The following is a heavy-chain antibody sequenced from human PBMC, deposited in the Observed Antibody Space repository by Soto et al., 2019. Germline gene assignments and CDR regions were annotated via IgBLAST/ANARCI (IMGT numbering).Heavy chain of an antibody. J-gene: IGHJ3*02. V-gene: IGHV4-59*08. Sequence: SETLSLTCTVSGGSISSYYWSWIRQPPGKGLEWIGYIYYSGSTNYNPSLKSRVTISVDTSKNQFSLTLSSVTAADTAVYYCARVFGDHRSGSEASDIWGQGTMVTVSS. D-gene: IGHD1-26*01. CDR1: GGSISSYY. CDR3: ARVFGDHRSGSEASDI. CDR2: IYYSGST.